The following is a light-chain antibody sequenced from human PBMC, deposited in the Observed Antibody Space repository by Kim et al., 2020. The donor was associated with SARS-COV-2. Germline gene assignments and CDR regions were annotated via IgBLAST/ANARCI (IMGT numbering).Light chain of an antibody. CDR1: NIGTKS. CDR2: YDS. J-gene: IGLJ2*01. Sequence: AQGKTAKISCWGNNIGTKSVNWYLQKSGQAPVMVIYYDSDRPSGIPERFSGSNSGNTATLTISRVEAGDEADYYCQVWDGSSDHVVFGGGTQLTVL. CDR3: QVWDGSSDHVV. V-gene: IGLV3-21*04.